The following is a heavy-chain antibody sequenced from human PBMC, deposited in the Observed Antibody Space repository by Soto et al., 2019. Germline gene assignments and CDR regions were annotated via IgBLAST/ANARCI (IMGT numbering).Heavy chain of an antibody. V-gene: IGHV4-34*01. CDR2: INHSGST. CDR1: GGSFSGYY. CDR3: AGGKILWFGERGNWFDP. J-gene: IGHJ5*02. Sequence: PSETLSLTCAVYGGSFSGYYWSWIRQPPGKGLEWIGEINHSGSTNYNPSLKSRVTISVDTSKNQFSLKLSSVTAADTAVYYCAGGKILWFGERGNWFDPWGQGTLVTVSS. D-gene: IGHD3-10*01.